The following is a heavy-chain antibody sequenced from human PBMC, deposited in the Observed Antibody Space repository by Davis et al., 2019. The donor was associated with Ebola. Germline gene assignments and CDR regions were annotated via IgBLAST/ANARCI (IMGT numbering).Heavy chain of an antibody. D-gene: IGHD2-2*01. V-gene: IGHV5-51*01. CDR1: GYSFTNYW. CDR2: IYPGDSDT. J-gene: IGHJ4*02. Sequence: GESLHISCQGSGYSFTNYWIAWVRQMPGKGLEWMGIIYPGDSDTRYSPSFQGQVTISADRSISTAYLQWSSLKASDTAIYYCARHGSVLVPAIYWGQGTLVTVSS. CDR3: ARHGSVLVPAIY.